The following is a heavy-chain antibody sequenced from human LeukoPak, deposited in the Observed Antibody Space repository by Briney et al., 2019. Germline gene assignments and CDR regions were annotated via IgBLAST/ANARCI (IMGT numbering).Heavy chain of an antibody. CDR3: ASNLWFGELLSSGGEGFGSIDY. Sequence: GASVKVSCKASGGTFSSYAISWVRQAPGQGLEWMGRIIPILGIANYAQKFQGRVTITADKSTSTAYMELSSLRSEDTAVYYCASNLWFGELLSSGGEGFGSIDYWGQGTLVTVSS. D-gene: IGHD3-10*01. CDR2: IIPILGIA. V-gene: IGHV1-69*04. CDR1: GGTFSSYA. J-gene: IGHJ4*02.